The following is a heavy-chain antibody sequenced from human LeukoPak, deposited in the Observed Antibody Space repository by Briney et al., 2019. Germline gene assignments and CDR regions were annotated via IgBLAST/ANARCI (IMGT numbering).Heavy chain of an antibody. V-gene: IGHV3-33*01. CDR2: IWYDGSNK. D-gene: IGHD3-22*01. CDR1: GFTFSSYG. CDR3: ARDHYYDSSGYYPSDY. J-gene: IGHJ4*02. Sequence: GGSLRLSCAASGFTFSSYGMHWVRQAPGKGLEWVAVIWYDGSNKYYADSVKGRFTISRDNSKNTLYLQMNSLRAEDTAVYYCARDHYYDSSGYYPSDYWGQGTLVTVSS.